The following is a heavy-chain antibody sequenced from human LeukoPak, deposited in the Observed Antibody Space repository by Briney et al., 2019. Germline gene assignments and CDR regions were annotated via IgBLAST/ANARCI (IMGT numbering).Heavy chain of an antibody. J-gene: IGHJ3*02. V-gene: IGHV4-30-2*01. CDR1: GGSISSGGYS. CDR2: IYHSGST. CDR3: ARAGSYAFDI. D-gene: IGHD3-10*01. Sequence: PSETLSLTCAVSGGSISSGGYSWSWIRQPPGKGLEWIGYIYHSGSTYYNPSLKSRVTISVDRSKNQFSLKLSSVTAADTAVYHCARAGSYAFDIWGQGTMVTVSS.